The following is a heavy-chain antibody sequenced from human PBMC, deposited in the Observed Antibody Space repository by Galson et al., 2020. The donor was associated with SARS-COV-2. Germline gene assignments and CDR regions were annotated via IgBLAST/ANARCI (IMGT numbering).Heavy chain of an antibody. CDR3: ARGLIPSCGGDCYGLYYYYGMDV. CDR2: ISSSGSTI. V-gene: IGHV3-48*03. J-gene: IGHJ6*02. D-gene: IGHD2-21*02. CDR1: GFTFSSYE. Sequence: GGSLRLSCAASGFTFSSYEMNWVRQAPGKGLEWVSYISSSGSTIYYADSVKGRFTISRDNAKNSLYLQMNSLRAEDTAVYYCARGLIPSCGGDCYGLYYYYGMDVWGQGTTVTVSS.